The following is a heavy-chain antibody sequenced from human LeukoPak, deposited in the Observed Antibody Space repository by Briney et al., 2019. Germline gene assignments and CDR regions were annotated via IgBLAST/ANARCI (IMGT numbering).Heavy chain of an antibody. J-gene: IGHJ4*02. D-gene: IGHD3-10*01. Sequence: GRSLRLSCAASGFTFSSYAMHWVRQAPGKGLEWVAVISYDGSNKYYADSVKGRFTISRDNSKNTLYLQMNSLRAEDTAVYYCPRDGRGVRGVITYWGQGTLVTVSS. CDR2: ISYDGSNK. CDR1: GFTFSSYA. CDR3: PRDGRGVRGVITY. V-gene: IGHV3-30*01.